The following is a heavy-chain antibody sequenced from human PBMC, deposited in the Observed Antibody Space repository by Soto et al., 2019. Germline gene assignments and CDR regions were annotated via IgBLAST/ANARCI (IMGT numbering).Heavy chain of an antibody. D-gene: IGHD2-15*01. CDR3: ARQGPGSY. Sequence: GESLKISCKGSGYSFSTYWIGWVRQIPGKGLEWMVLIFPGDSETTYSPSFQGHVSISADTSISTAYLQWNSLKTSDSAIYYCARQGPGSYWGQGTQVTVSS. CDR2: IFPGDSET. V-gene: IGHV5-51*01. J-gene: IGHJ4*02. CDR1: GYSFSTYW.